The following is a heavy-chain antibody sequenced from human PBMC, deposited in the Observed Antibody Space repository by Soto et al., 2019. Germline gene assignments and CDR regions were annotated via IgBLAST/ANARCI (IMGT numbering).Heavy chain of an antibody. CDR2: IIPSGGDT. D-gene: IGHD1-26*01. CDR1: GFTFSSYA. CDR3: AKSGSYSWFDF. J-gene: IGHJ4*02. Sequence: EVQLLESGGGLVQPGGSPRVSCAASGFTFSSYAMSWVRQAPGKGLEWVSSIIPSGGDTYYADSVKGRFTISRDNSKNTLYLQMNSLRAEDTAVYYCAKSGSYSWFDFWGQGTLVTVSS. V-gene: IGHV3-23*01.